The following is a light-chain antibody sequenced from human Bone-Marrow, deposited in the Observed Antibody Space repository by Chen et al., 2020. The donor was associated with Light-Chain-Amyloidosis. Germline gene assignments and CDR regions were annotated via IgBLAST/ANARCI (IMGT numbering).Light chain of an antibody. Sequence: EIVMTQSPATLSVSPVERATLSCRASQSVSSNLAWYQQKPGQAPRLLIYGASTSATGIRSRFSGSGSGTEFTLTISSMQSEDFAVYYCQQYNNWPWTFGQGTKVEIK. CDR1: QSVSSN. V-gene: IGKV3-15*01. J-gene: IGKJ1*01. CDR2: GAS. CDR3: QQYNNWPWT.